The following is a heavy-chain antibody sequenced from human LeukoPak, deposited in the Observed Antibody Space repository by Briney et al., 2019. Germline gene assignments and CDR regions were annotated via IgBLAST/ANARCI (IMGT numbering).Heavy chain of an antibody. V-gene: IGHV1-2*02. CDR2: INPNSGGT. D-gene: IGHD3-22*01. J-gene: IGHJ4*02. Sequence: ASVKVSCKASGYTFTGYCMHWVRQAPGQGLEWMGWINPNSGGTNYAQKFQGRVTMTRDTSISTAYMELSRLRSDDTAVYYCARGGYYDSSGYSQFDYWGQGTLVTVSS. CDR1: GYTFTGYC. CDR3: ARGGYYDSSGYSQFDY.